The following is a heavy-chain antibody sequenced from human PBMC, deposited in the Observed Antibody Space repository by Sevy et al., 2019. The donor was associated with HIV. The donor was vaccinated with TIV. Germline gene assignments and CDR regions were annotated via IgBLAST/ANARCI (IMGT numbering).Heavy chain of an antibody. J-gene: IGHJ4*01. CDR3: TTDHRRDGIVVVPFEY. CDR1: GFTFSNAW. Sequence: GGSLRLSCAASGFTFSNAWMSWVRQSPGKGLEWVGRIRSKAGGGTTDYATIVKGKFTISRDVSRDILYLQLNSLETEDTAVYYCTTDHRRDGIVVVPFEYWGQGTLVTVSS. V-gene: IGHV3-15*01. D-gene: IGHD2-15*01. CDR2: IRSKAGGGTT.